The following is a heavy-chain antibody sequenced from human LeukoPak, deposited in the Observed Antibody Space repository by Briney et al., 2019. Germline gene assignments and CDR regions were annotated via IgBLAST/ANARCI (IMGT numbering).Heavy chain of an antibody. Sequence: PSETLSLTCTVSGDSISSYYWSWIRQPPGKGLEWIGYIYYSGSTNYNPSLKSRVTISVDTSKNQFSLKLSSVTAADTAVYYCARASYSYYYYGMDVWGQGTTVTVSS. J-gene: IGHJ6*02. CDR3: ARASYSYYYYGMDV. CDR2: IYYSGST. V-gene: IGHV4-59*01. CDR1: GDSISSYY. D-gene: IGHD3-10*01.